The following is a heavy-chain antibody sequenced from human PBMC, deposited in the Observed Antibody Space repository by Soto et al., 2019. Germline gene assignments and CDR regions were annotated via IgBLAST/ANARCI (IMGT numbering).Heavy chain of an antibody. V-gene: IGHV1-18*04. CDR2: IRPDTGDT. Sequence: QLQLVQSGAEVERPGASVRVSCKAYGYAFSKYGISWIRQAPGQGLEWMGWIRPDTGDTNYAQKFQCRVTMTTDTSSNTAYMELRSLRSDDTAMYYCATSYDSGFDPWGQGTLVSVSS. J-gene: IGHJ5*02. CDR1: GYAFSKYG. D-gene: IGHD5-12*01. CDR3: ATSYDSGFDP.